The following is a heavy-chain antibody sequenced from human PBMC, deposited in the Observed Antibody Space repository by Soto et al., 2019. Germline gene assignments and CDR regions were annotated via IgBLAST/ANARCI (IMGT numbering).Heavy chain of an antibody. CDR2: SSSDGGST. J-gene: IGHJ2*01. D-gene: IGHD3-16*01. V-gene: IGHV3-23*01. CDR1: GFSFSHYA. Sequence: EERLSESGGGLIQPGGSLRLSCAASGFSFSHYALSWVRQAPGKGLEWVSESSSDGGSTSYPDSVRGRFIISRDRSKETLYLRMSTVRLADTAVYFCARERTLSSRARRYLDLWGRGTLVTVSS. CDR3: ARERTLSSRARRYLDL.